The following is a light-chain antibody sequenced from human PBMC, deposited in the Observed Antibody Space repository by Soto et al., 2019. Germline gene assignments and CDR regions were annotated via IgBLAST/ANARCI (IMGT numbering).Light chain of an antibody. CDR2: DVS. Sequence: QSVLTQPASVSGYPGQSITISCTGTGSDVGGYNYVSWYQQHPGKAPKVMIYDVSNRPSGVSNRFSGSKSGNTASLTISGLQAEDKADYYCSSYTSASTPLVFGGGTKLTVL. V-gene: IGLV2-14*01. J-gene: IGLJ2*01. CDR1: GSDVGGYNY. CDR3: SSYTSASTPLV.